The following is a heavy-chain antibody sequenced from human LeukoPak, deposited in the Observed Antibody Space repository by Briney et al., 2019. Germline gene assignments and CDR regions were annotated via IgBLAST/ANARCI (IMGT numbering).Heavy chain of an antibody. Sequence: PGGSLRLSSAASGFTFSSYSMNWVRQAPGKGLEWVSYISSSSSTIYYADSVKGRFTIPRDNAKNSLYLQMNSLRAEDTAVYYCAREHCSSTSCPKLNWFDPWGQGTLVTVSS. V-gene: IGHV3-48*01. CDR3: AREHCSSTSCPKLNWFDP. D-gene: IGHD2-2*01. CDR2: ISSSSSTI. CDR1: GFTFSSYS. J-gene: IGHJ5*02.